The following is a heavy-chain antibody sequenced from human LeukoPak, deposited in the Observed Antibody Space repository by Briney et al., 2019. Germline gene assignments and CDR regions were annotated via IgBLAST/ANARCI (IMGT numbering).Heavy chain of an antibody. CDR1: GFTFSSFG. Sequence: VGSLRLSCASSGFTFSSFGMHWVRQAPGKGLEWVAFIRYDGSNKKYADSVKGRFAISRDNSKNTLFLQMNSLRPEDTAVYYCAKDYGITGTGGAWLDPWGQGTLVIVSS. CDR2: IRYDGSNK. D-gene: IGHD1-20*01. J-gene: IGHJ5*02. V-gene: IGHV3-30*02. CDR3: AKDYGITGTGGAWLDP.